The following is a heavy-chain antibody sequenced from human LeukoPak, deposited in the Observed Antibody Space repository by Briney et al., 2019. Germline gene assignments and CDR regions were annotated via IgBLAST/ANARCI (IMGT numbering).Heavy chain of an antibody. CDR1: GFTFSSYA. CDR2: ISYDESHK. D-gene: IGHD2-2*01. J-gene: IGHJ4*02. CDR3: ATGEKVPLPAATGDY. Sequence: PGGSLRLSCAASGFTFSSYAMHWVRQAPGKRLEWVALISYDESHKYYADSVKGRFPISRDNSKNTLYLQMNSLRAEDTAVYYCATGEKVPLPAATGDYWGQGTLVTVSS. V-gene: IGHV3-30*04.